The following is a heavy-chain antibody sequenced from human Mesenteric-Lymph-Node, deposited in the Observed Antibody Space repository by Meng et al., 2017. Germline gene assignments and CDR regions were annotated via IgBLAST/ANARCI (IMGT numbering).Heavy chain of an antibody. Sequence: GESLKISCAASRFIFSNYWMSWVRQAPGKGLEWVSVISGSGDSTFYADSVKGRFTVSRDNSKNLLYLQMNSLRAEDTAVYYCARVPYCTNGVCYWGWFDPWGQGTLVTVSS. CDR2: ISGSGDST. CDR1: RFIFSNYW. D-gene: IGHD2-8*01. CDR3: ARVPYCTNGVCYWGWFDP. V-gene: IGHV3-23*01. J-gene: IGHJ5*02.